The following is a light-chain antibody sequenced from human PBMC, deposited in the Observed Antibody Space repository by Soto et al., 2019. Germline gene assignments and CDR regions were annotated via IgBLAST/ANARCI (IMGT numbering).Light chain of an antibody. CDR2: GAS. CDR1: ETVATN. J-gene: IGKJ1*01. Sequence: LMTQSPATLSVSPGEKATLSCWASETVATNLAWYQQKPGQAPRLLISGASTRAAGISDRFRGSGSGTEFTLTISSLRSEDSGIYYCQQYFEWPPMTFGQGTKVEI. V-gene: IGKV3-15*01. CDR3: QQYFEWPPMT.